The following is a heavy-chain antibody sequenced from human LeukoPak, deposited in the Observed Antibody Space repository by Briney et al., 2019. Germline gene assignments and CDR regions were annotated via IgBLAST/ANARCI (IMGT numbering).Heavy chain of an antibody. V-gene: IGHV3-21*01. Sequence: PGGSLRLSCAASGFTFTAYSMNWVRRAPGKGLEWVSSISPDSGYIYYADSVRGRFTISRDNARNSLYLQMSSLRAEDTAFYFCTRGGVTTFRYDSWGQGPLVTVSS. CDR3: TRGGVTTFRYDS. CDR2: ISPDSGYI. CDR1: GFTFTAYS. J-gene: IGHJ5*01. D-gene: IGHD2/OR15-2a*01.